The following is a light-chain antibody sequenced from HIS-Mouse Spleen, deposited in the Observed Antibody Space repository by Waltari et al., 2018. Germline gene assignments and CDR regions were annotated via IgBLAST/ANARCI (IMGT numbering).Light chain of an antibody. V-gene: IGLV3-21*02. Sequence: SYVLTQPPSVSVAPGQTARITCGGYNMGSKRAHWYQQKPGQAPVLVVYDDSDRPSGIPERFSGSNSGNTATLTISRVEAGDEADYYCQVWDSSSDHPVFGGGTKLTVL. CDR1: NMGSKR. CDR3: QVWDSSSDHPV. J-gene: IGLJ3*02. CDR2: DDS.